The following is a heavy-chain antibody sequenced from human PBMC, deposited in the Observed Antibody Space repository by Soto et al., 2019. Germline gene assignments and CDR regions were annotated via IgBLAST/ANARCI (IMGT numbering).Heavy chain of an antibody. J-gene: IGHJ4*02. Sequence: QLQLQESGSGLAKPSQTLSLTCAVSGGSISSGGYSWSWIRQPPGKGLEWIGYIYHSGSTYYNPSLKSRVTISVDRSKNQFSLKLSSVTAADTAVYYCASAFGSSGYRWGQGTLVTVSS. CDR3: ASAFGSSGYR. V-gene: IGHV4-30-2*01. D-gene: IGHD3-22*01. CDR1: GGSISSGGYS. CDR2: IYHSGST.